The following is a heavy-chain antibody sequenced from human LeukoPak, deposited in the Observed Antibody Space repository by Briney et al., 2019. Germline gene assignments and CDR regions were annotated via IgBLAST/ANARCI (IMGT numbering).Heavy chain of an antibody. CDR1: GFTFSSYA. CDR2: ISYDGSNK. D-gene: IGHD6-19*01. V-gene: IGHV3-30-3*01. Sequence: GGSLRLSCAASGFTFSSYAMHWVRQAPGKGLEWVAVISYDGSNKYYADSVKGRFTISRDNSKNTLYLQMNSLRAEDTAVYYCARGMSRGRYAVDIWGQGTMVTVSS. J-gene: IGHJ3*02. CDR3: ARGMSRGRYAVDI.